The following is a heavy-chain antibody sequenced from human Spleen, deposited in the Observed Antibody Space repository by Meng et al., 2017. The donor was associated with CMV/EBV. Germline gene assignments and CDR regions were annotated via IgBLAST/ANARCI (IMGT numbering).Heavy chain of an antibody. CDR2: IYHSGST. CDR1: TSSSNW. V-gene: IGHV4-4*02. J-gene: IGHJ5*02. CDR3: ARTAYYYDSSGYQIGWFDP. Sequence: TSSSNWWSWGRQHPGKGLAGIGEIYHSGSTNYNPSLKSRVTISVDKSKNQFSLKLSSVTAADTAVYYCARTAYYYDSSGYQIGWFDPWGQGTLVTVSS. D-gene: IGHD3-22*01.